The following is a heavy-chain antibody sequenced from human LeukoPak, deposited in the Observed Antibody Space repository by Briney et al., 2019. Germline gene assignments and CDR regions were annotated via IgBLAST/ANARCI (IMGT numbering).Heavy chain of an antibody. J-gene: IGHJ3*02. CDR3: ALLYYDILTGSRDAFDI. D-gene: IGHD3-9*01. CDR2: IWYDGSNK. Sequence: AGGSLRLSCAASGFTFSSYGMHWVRQAPGKGLEWVAVIWYDGSNKYYADSVKGRFTISRDNSKNTLYLQMNSLRAEDTAVYYCALLYYDILTGSRDAFDIWGQGTMAPSLQ. CDR1: GFTFSSYG. V-gene: IGHV3-33*01.